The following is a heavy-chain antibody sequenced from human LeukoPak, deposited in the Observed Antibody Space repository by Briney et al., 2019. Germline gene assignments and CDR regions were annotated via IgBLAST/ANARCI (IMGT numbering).Heavy chain of an antibody. Sequence: GGSLRLSCAASGFTFSTYAMTWVRQAPGKGLEWVSAISGSGASTYYADSVKGRFTISRDNSKNTLYLQMNSLRAEDTAVYYCAKDSYYDSSGYSSAYYFDYWGQGTLVTVSS. D-gene: IGHD3-22*01. V-gene: IGHV3-23*01. CDR1: GFTFSTYA. CDR3: AKDSYYDSSGYSSAYYFDY. CDR2: ISGSGAST. J-gene: IGHJ4*02.